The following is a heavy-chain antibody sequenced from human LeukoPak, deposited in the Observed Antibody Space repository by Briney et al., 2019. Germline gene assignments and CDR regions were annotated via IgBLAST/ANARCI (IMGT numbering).Heavy chain of an antibody. Sequence: EASVKVSCKASGYTFTSYGISWVRQAPGQGLEWMGWISAYNGNTNYAQKLQGRVTMTTDTSTSTAYMELRSLRSDDTAVYYCATDPNYYDSRNFDYWGQGTLVTVSS. V-gene: IGHV1-18*01. CDR1: GYTFTSYG. J-gene: IGHJ4*02. D-gene: IGHD3-22*01. CDR2: ISAYNGNT. CDR3: ATDPNYYDSRNFDY.